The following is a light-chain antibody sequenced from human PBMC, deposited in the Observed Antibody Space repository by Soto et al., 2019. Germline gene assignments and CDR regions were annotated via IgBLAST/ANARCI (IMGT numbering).Light chain of an antibody. V-gene: IGLV2-14*01. J-gene: IGLJ1*01. CDR2: DVS. CDR1: SSDVGAYNY. CDR3: ISYTSINLYV. Sequence: QSVLTQPASVSGYPGQSITISCTGASSDVGAYNYVAWCQQHPGKGPKLLIYDVSNRPSGFSSRFSGSKSGNTASLTISGLRAEDEADYYCISYTSINLYVLGTGTKVTVL.